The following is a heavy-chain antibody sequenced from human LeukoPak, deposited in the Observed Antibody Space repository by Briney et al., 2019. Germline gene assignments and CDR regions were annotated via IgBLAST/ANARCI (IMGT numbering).Heavy chain of an antibody. V-gene: IGHV3-9*03. CDR1: GFNFDGYV. CDR2: IAWNSGNI. D-gene: IGHD3-10*01. Sequence: GGSLRLSCAASGFNFDGYVMHWVRQAPGKGLEWVSSIAWNSGNIGYADSVKGRFTISRDNAKSSLYLQMNSLRPEDMALYFCAKDGGSGLYYSYYMDVWGKGTTVTVSS. J-gene: IGHJ6*03. CDR3: AKDGGSGLYYSYYMDV.